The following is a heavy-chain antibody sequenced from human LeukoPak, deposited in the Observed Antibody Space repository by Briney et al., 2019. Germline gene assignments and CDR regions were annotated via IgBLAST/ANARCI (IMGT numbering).Heavy chain of an antibody. J-gene: IGHJ4*02. CDR2: IYYSGIT. CDR1: GGSISSNHYY. D-gene: IGHD1-26*01. CDR3: ARGGWELRN. Sequence: SETLSLVCTVSGGSISSNHYYWAWIRQPPGKGLEWIGSIYYSGITDYTPSLKSRLTISVDASKSQFTLKLTSVTAADTAVYHCARGGWELRNWGQGTLVTVSS. V-gene: IGHV4-39*01.